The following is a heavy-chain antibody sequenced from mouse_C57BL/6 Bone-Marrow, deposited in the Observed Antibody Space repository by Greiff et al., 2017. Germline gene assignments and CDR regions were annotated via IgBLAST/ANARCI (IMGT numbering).Heavy chain of an antibody. CDR2: IYPSDSET. Sequence: VQLQQPGAELVRPGSSVKLSCKASGYTFTSYWMDWVKQRPGQGLEWIGNIYPSDSETHYNQKFKDKATLTVDISSSTAYMQLSSLTSEDSAVYYCARSYRFDYWGQGTTLTVSS. V-gene: IGHV1-61*01. CDR3: ARSYRFDY. J-gene: IGHJ2*01. CDR1: GYTFTSYW. D-gene: IGHD2-14*01.